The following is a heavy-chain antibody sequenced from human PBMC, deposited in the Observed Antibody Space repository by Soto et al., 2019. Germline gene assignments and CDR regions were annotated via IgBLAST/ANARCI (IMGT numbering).Heavy chain of an antibody. CDR3: TRVWGHCSGGSCYVNAFDI. CDR2: IYYSGST. Sequence: PSETLSLTCTVSGGSISSYYWSWIRQPPGKGLEWIGYIYYSGSTNYNPSLKSRVTISVDTSKNQFSLKLSSVTAADTAVYYCTRVWGHCSGGSCYVNAFDIWGQGTMVTVSS. V-gene: IGHV4-59*01. J-gene: IGHJ3*02. D-gene: IGHD2-15*01. CDR1: GGSISSYY.